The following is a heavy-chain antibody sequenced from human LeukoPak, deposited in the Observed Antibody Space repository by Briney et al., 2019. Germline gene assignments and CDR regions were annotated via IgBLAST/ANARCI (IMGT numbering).Heavy chain of an antibody. CDR3: ARFVTNFDY. V-gene: IGHV4-59*01. Sequence: SETLSLTCTVSGGSISSYYWSWIRQPPGKGLEWIGYIYYSGSTNYNPSVKSRVTISVDTSKNQFSLKLSSVTAADTAVYYCARFVTNFDYWGQGTLVTVSS. D-gene: IGHD3-3*01. CDR2: IYYSGST. J-gene: IGHJ4*02. CDR1: GGSISSYY.